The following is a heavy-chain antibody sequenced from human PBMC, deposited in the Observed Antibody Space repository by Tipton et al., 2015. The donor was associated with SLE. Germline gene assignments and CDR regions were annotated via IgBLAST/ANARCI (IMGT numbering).Heavy chain of an antibody. CDR3: ARHRQSGSYSALDY. J-gene: IGHJ4*02. CDR2: IYYSGNT. D-gene: IGHD1-26*01. V-gene: IGHV4-31*03. CDR1: GGSLSSGGYY. Sequence: TLSLTCTVSGGSLSSGGYYWSWIRQHPGKGLEWIGYIYYSGNTHYNPSLNSRVTISVDTSKNQFYLNLNSVTAADTAVYYCARHRQSGSYSALDYWGQGILVTVSS.